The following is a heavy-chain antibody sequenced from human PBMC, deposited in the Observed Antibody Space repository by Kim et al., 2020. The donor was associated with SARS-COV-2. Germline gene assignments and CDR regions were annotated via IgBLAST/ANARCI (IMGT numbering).Heavy chain of an antibody. V-gene: IGHV3-23*01. J-gene: IGHJ4*02. Sequence: GGSLRLSCAASGFTFSSYAMSWVRQAPGKGLEWVSAISGSGGSTYYADSVKGRFTISRDNSKNTLYLQMNSLRAEDTAVYYCARRRDSSGYYYGYYFDYWGQGTLVTVSS. CDR3: ARRRDSSGYYYGYYFDY. CDR2: ISGSGGST. D-gene: IGHD3-22*01. CDR1: GFTFSSYA.